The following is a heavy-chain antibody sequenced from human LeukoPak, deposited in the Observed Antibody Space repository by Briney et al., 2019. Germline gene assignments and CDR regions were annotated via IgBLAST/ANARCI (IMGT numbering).Heavy chain of an antibody. CDR3: ARSKYCSSTSCYTYNWFDP. CDR1: GGSISSGGYY. D-gene: IGHD2-2*02. CDR2: IYYSGST. J-gene: IGHJ5*02. V-gene: IGHV4-31*03. Sequence: PSQTLSLTCTVSGGSISSGGYYWSWIRQHPGQGLEWIGYIYYSGSTYYNPSLKSRVTISVDTSKNQFSLKLSSVTAADTAVYYCARSKYCSSTSCYTYNWFDPWGQGTLVTVSS.